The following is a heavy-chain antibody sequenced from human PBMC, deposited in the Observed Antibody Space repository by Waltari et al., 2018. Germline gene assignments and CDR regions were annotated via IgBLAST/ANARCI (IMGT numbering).Heavy chain of an antibody. CDR3: ARGGGTTVTSHFDL. V-gene: IGHV4-59*11. D-gene: IGHD4-17*01. CDR2: IYYSGST. Sequence: QVQLQESGPGLVKPSETLSLTCTVSGGSISSHYWSWLRQPPGKGLEWIGYIYYSGSTNYNPSLKSRVTISVDTSKNQFSLKLSSVTAADTAVYYCARGGGTTVTSHFDLWGRGTLVTVSS. CDR1: GGSISSHY. J-gene: IGHJ2*01.